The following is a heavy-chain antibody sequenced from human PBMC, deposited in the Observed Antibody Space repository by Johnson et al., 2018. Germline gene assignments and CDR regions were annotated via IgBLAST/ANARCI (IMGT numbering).Heavy chain of an antibody. CDR1: GFTFSSYS. V-gene: IGHV3-74*02. J-gene: IGHJ3*02. D-gene: IGHD5-24*01. Sequence: EVQLVESGGGLVKXGGSXRLXCAASGFTFSSYSMHWVRQAPGKGLVWVSRINSDGSSTSYADSVKGRFTISVDTSKNQFSLKLSSVTAAETAVYYCARVRDGYTDDAFDIWGQGTMVTVSS. CDR2: INSDGSST. CDR3: ARVRDGYTDDAFDI.